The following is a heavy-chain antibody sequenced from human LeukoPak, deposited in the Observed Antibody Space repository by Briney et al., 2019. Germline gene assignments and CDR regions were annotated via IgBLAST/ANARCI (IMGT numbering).Heavy chain of an antibody. D-gene: IGHD6-13*01. CDR2: IYPGDSDT. V-gene: IGHV5-51*01. Sequence: GESLKISCKGSGYSFTSYWIGWVRQMPEEGLEWMGIIYPGDSDTRYSPSFQGQVTISADKSISTAYLQWSSLKASDTAMYYCARRVQKYSSSWYAFDIWGQGTMVAVSS. J-gene: IGHJ3*02. CDR1: GYSFTSYW. CDR3: ARRVQKYSSSWYAFDI.